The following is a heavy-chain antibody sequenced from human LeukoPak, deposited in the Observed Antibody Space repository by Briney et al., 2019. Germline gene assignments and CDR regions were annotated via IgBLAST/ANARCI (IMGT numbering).Heavy chain of an antibody. Sequence: GESLKISCKGSGSTFSSYWIGWVRQMPGKGLEWMGIIYPDDSDTRYSPSFQGQVTISADKSISTAYLQWSSLKASDTAVYYCARLAYCSNDVCYSNYYYSMDVWGKGTTVTVSS. CDR1: GSTFSSYW. D-gene: IGHD2-8*01. V-gene: IGHV5-51*01. CDR2: IYPDDSDT. CDR3: ARLAYCSNDVCYSNYYYSMDV. J-gene: IGHJ6*03.